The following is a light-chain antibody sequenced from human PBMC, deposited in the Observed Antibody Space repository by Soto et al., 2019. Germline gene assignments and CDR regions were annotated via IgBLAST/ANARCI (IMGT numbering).Light chain of an antibody. V-gene: IGKV3-11*01. Sequence: EIVLTQSPATLSMSPGERATLSCRASQSVSTYLAWYQQKPGQAPRLLIFDASNRASGIPSRFSGSGSGTNFTLTIRRLEPEDFAVYFCQQGSHWPPLTFGGGTKVEFK. J-gene: IGKJ4*01. CDR1: QSVSTY. CDR3: QQGSHWPPLT. CDR2: DAS.